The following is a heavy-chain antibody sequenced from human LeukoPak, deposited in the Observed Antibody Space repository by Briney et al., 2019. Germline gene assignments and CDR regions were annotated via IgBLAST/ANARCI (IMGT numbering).Heavy chain of an antibody. CDR2: ISSSSSTI. J-gene: IGHJ4*02. CDR3: ARDWSYYDDSAPPDY. V-gene: IGHV3-48*01. D-gene: IGHD3-22*01. CDR1: GFTFSSYS. Sequence: GGSLRLSCAASGFTFSSYSLNWVRQAPGKGLEWVSYISSSSSTIYYAASVKGGFTVSRDNAKNSLYLQMNSLRAEDTAVYYCARDWSYYDDSAPPDYWGQGTLVTVSS.